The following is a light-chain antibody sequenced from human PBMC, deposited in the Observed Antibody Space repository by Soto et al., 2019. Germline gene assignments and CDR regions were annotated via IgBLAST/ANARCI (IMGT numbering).Light chain of an antibody. Sequence: QSALTQPASVSGSPGQSITIACTGTNRDVGGYNYVSWYQHHPDKAPKLIIYEVYKRPSGVPDRFSGSKSGNTASLTVSGLQAEDEAEYYCSSYAASDSFVVFGGGTKVTVL. CDR3: SSYAASDSFVV. CDR1: NRDVGGYNY. V-gene: IGLV2-8*01. CDR2: EVY. J-gene: IGLJ2*01.